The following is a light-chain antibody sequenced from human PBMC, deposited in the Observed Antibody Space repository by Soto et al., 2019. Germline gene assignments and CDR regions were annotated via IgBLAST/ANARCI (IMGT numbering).Light chain of an antibody. CDR1: SSDVGDYNY. V-gene: IGLV2-14*03. CDR3: SSYSSSGTLYV. CDR2: DVS. J-gene: IGLJ1*01. Sequence: QSALTQPASVSGSPGQSITISCTGSSSDVGDYNYVAWSQQHPDKAPKRMIFDVSIGPSGVSNRFSGSKSGSTAYLTISGLQAEDEADYFCSSYSSSGTLYVFGTGTKVTVL.